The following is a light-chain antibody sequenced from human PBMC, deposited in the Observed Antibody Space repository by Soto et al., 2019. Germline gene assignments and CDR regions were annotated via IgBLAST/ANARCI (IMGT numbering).Light chain of an antibody. CDR2: GHN. CDR1: YSNIGAGYE. CDR3: QSYDSTLSARYV. J-gene: IGLJ1*01. Sequence: QSALTQPPSVSGAPGQRVTISCTGSYSNIGAGYEVHWYQQIPGTAPKLLISGHNNRPSGVPDRFSASTSGTSASLAITGLQAEDEGDYYCQSYDSTLSARYVFGTGTKLTVL. V-gene: IGLV1-40*01.